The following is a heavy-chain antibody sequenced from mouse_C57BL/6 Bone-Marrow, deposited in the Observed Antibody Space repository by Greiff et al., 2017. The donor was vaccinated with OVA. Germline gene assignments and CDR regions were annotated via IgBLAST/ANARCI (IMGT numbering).Heavy chain of an antibody. CDR2: SRNKANDYTT. CDR3: ARDPNYYGSSYWYFDV. Sequence: EVNLVESGGGLVQSGRSLRLSCATSGFTFSDFYMEWVRQAPGKGLEWIAASRNKANDYTTEYSASVKGRFIVSRDTSQSILYLQMNALRAEDTAIYYCARDPNYYGSSYWYFDVWGTGTTVTVSS. V-gene: IGHV7-1*01. CDR1: GFTFSDFY. J-gene: IGHJ1*03. D-gene: IGHD1-1*01.